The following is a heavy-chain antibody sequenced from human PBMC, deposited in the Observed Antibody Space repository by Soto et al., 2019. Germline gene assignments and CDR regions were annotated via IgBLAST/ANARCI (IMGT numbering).Heavy chain of an antibody. CDR1: GGSISSGGYY. CDR2: IYYSGST. CDR3: AGGDYGDLLDY. V-gene: IGHV4-31*03. Sequence: QVQLQESGPGLVKPSQTLSLTCTVSGGSISSGGYYWSWIRQHQGQGLEWIGYIYYSGSTYSNPSLKSGVTISVDTYKHQFSLKLSAVTAADTAVYYWAGGDYGDLLDYWGQGTLVTVSS. D-gene: IGHD4-17*01. J-gene: IGHJ4*02.